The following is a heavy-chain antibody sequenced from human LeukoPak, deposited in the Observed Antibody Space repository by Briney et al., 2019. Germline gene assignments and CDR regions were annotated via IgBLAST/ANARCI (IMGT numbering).Heavy chain of an antibody. J-gene: IGHJ4*02. CDR1: GFTFSSYA. CDR3: ARGGLGASFDY. V-gene: IGHV3-30*04. Sequence: GGSLRLSCAASGFTFSSYAMHWVRQAPGKGLEWVAVISYDGSNKYYADSVKGRFTISRDNSKNTLYLQMNSLRAEDTAVYYCARGGLGASFDYWGQGTLVTVSS. D-gene: IGHD3-16*01. CDR2: ISYDGSNK.